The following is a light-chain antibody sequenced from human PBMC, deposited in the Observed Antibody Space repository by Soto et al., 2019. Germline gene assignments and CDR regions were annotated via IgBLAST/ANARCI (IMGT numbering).Light chain of an antibody. J-gene: IGKJ1*01. CDR1: QSIITY. CDR2: AAS. CDR3: QQSYSTPPT. V-gene: IGKV1-39*01. Sequence: DIQMTQSPSSLSASVGDGVTITCRASQSIITYLNWYQQKPGKAPKLLIYAASNLQSGVPSRFSGSASGTEFALTISNLQPEDFGTYYCQQSYSTPPTFGQGTKVVIK.